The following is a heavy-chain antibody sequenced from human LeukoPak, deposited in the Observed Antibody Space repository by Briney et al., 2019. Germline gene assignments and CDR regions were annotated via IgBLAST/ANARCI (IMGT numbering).Heavy chain of an antibody. CDR3: TRDWTY. J-gene: IGHJ4*02. CDR1: GYTFTNYD. V-gene: IGHV1-8*01. CDR2: VNPDSGDT. Sequence: ASVKVSCKTSGYTFTNYDINWLRQAAGQGLEWMGWVNPDSGDTGFAQKFQGRLTITTNTSARVAYMEMTSLTSEDTAVYYCTRDWTYWGPGTLVTVSS. D-gene: IGHD1-1*01.